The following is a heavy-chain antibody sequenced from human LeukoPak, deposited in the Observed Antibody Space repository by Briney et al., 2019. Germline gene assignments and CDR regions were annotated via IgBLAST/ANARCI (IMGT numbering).Heavy chain of an antibody. V-gene: IGHV4-59*08. J-gene: IGHJ4*02. D-gene: IGHD5-18*01. CDR2: IYYSGST. CDR1: GGSISDYY. CDR3: ARGSTAMAIFDY. Sequence: SETLSLTCTVSGGSISDYYWSWIRQPPGKGLEWLGYIYYSGSTNYNPSLKNRVTISVDTSKNQFSLKLSSVTAAETAVYYCARGSTAMAIFDYWGQGTLVTVSS.